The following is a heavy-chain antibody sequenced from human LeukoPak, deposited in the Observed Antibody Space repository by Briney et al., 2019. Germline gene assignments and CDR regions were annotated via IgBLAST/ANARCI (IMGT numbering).Heavy chain of an antibody. D-gene: IGHD3-22*01. CDR1: GYTFTSYD. J-gene: IGHJ4*02. CDR3: ARRGYYYDSSGYYYVS. Sequence: GAPVKVSCKASGYTFTSYDINWVRQATGQGLEWMGWMNPNSGNTGYAQKFQGRVTMTRNTSISTAYMELSSLRSEDTAVYYCARRGYYYDSSGYYYVSWGQGTLVTVSS. CDR2: MNPNSGNT. V-gene: IGHV1-8*01.